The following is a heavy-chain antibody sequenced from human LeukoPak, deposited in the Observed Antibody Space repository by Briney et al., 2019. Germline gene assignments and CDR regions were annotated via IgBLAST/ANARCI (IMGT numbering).Heavy chain of an antibody. CDR2: INHSGST. CDR1: GGSFSGYY. D-gene: IGHD4-17*01. J-gene: IGHJ4*02. Sequence: SETLSLTXAVYGGSFSGYYWSWIRQPPGKGLEWIGEINHSGSTNYNPSLKSRVTISVDTSKNQFSLKLSSVTAADTAVYYCARDSTVTRKIDYWGQGTLVTVSS. CDR3: ARDSTVTRKIDY. V-gene: IGHV4-34*01.